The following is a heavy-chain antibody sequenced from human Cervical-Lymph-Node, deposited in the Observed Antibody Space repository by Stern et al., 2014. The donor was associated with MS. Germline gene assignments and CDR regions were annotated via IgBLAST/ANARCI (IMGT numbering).Heavy chain of an antibody. J-gene: IGHJ6*02. V-gene: IGHV3-7*01. Sequence: EVQLEESGGVLVQPGGSLKLSCAASGFTFSRYWMTWVRQAPGKGLEWVANIKEDGSEQYYVDSVEGRFTMSRDNAKNSLYLQMNSLRAEDTAVYYCARRVLVAMGGYPKTLDVWGRGTTVTVSS. CDR1: GFTFSRYW. CDR3: ARRVLVAMGGYPKTLDV. CDR2: IKEDGSEQ. D-gene: IGHD2-2*01.